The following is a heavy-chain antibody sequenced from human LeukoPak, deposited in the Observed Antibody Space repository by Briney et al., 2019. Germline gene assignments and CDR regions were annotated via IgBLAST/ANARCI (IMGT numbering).Heavy chain of an antibody. CDR3: ARLFYQNQYYYDSSGYYYIDY. V-gene: IGHV5-51*01. CDR2: IYPGDSDT. D-gene: IGHD3-22*01. CDR1: GHTFNNYW. J-gene: IGHJ4*02. Sequence: GESLKISCKGSGHTFNNYWIAWVRQMPGKGLEWMGIIYPGDSDTRYSPSFQGQVTISADKSISTAYLQWSSLKASDTAMYYCARLFYQNQYYYDSSGYYYIDYWGQGTLVTVSS.